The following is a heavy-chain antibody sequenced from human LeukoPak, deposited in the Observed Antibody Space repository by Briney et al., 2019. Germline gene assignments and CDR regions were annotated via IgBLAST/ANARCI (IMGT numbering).Heavy chain of an antibody. CDR3: ARDRLHYGEYEKTFDY. J-gene: IGHJ4*02. Sequence: GGSLRLSCAASGFTFSSYAMGWVRPAPGKGLEWGSVIYSGGSTYYADAVKGRFTISRDNAKKSPYLQMNSLRAEDSAVYYCARDRLHYGEYEKTFDYWGQGTLVTVSS. V-gene: IGHV3-66*01. CDR2: IYSGGST. CDR1: GFTFSSYA. D-gene: IGHD4-17*01.